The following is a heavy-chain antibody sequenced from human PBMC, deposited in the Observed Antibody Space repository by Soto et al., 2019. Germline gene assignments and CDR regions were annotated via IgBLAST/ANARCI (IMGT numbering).Heavy chain of an antibody. CDR2: IYYSGST. V-gene: IGHV4-59*01. D-gene: IGHD2-15*01. CDR3: AREPLGYCSGGSCPGYFQH. Sequence: QVQLQESGPGLVKPSETLSLTCTVSGGSISSYYWSWIRQPPGKGLEWIGYIYYSGSTNYNPSLKRRVTISVDTSKNQFSLKLSSVTAADTAVYYCAREPLGYCSGGSCPGYFQHWGQGTLVTVSS. CDR1: GGSISSYY. J-gene: IGHJ1*01.